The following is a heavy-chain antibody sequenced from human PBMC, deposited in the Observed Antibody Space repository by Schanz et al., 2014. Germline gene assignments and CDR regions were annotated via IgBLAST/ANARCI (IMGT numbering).Heavy chain of an antibody. CDR2: IIPSLGLA. V-gene: IGHV1-69*04. J-gene: IGHJ4*02. Sequence: VQLEQSGAEVKKPGSSVKVSCKASGGTFSSFGINWVRQAPGQGLEWMGRIIPSLGLAKYEQKFQDKVTITADTSTTTAYMELSGLRSEDTAVYYCARGRTFDYWGPGTLVTVSS. CDR3: ARGRTFDY. CDR1: GGTFSSFG.